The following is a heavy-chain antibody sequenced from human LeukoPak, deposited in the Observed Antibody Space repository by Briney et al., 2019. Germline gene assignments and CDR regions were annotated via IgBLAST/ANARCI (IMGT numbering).Heavy chain of an antibody. Sequence: PGGSLRLSCAASGFTFSSYGMHWVRQAPGKGLEWVAVIWYDGSNEYYADSVKGRFTISRDNSKNTLYLQMNSLRAEDTAVYYCAREYCSGGSCYSGFLPVYWGQGTLVTVSS. D-gene: IGHD2-15*01. CDR2: IWYDGSNE. CDR1: GFTFSSYG. CDR3: AREYCSGGSCYSGFLPVY. J-gene: IGHJ4*02. V-gene: IGHV3-33*01.